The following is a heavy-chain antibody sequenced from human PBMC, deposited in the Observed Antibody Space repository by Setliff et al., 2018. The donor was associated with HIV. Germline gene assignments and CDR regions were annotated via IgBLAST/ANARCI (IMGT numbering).Heavy chain of an antibody. CDR2: INAGNGNT. CDR3: ARVRCSGANCFNWFDF. J-gene: IGHJ5*01. V-gene: IGHV1-3*01. Sequence: ASVKVSCKSSGYTFTSYTMHWVRQAPGQRLEWMGRINAGNGNTKYSQKFQGRVTITRDTSATTAYMELSSLRSEDTAVYYCARVRCSGANCFNWFDFWGQGTPVTVS. D-gene: IGHD2-15*01. CDR1: GYTFTSYT.